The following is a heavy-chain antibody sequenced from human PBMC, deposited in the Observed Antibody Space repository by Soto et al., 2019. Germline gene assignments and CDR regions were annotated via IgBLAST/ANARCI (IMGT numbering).Heavy chain of an antibody. CDR3: ARTGVVAATNYYYYGMDV. J-gene: IGHJ6*02. V-gene: IGHV1-46*01. D-gene: IGHD2-15*01. CDR2: INPSGGST. CDR1: GYTFTSYY. Sequence: QVQLVQSGAEVKKPGASVKVSCKASGYTFTSYYMHWVRQAPGQGLEWMGIINPSGGSTSYAQKFQGRVTMTRDMSTSTVYMELSSLRSEDTAVYYCARTGVVAATNYYYYGMDVWGQGTTVTVSS.